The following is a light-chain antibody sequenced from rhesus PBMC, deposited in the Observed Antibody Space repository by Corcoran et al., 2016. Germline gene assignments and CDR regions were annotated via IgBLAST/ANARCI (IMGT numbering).Light chain of an antibody. V-gene: IGKV1-43*02. CDR2: KAS. Sequence: DIQMTQSPSSLSASVGDRVTITCRASQGISIYLSWYQQKTGKAPKPLIYKASSLESAVPSRFSGGGFGTDFTLTINSLQPEDFATYYCLQYNSDPWTFGQGTKLEIK. CDR3: LQYNSDPWT. J-gene: IGKJ1*01. CDR1: QGISIY.